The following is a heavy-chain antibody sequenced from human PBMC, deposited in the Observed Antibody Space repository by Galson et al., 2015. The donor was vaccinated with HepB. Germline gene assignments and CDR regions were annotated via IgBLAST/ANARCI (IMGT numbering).Heavy chain of an antibody. J-gene: IGHJ4*02. D-gene: IGHD1-7*01. CDR3: AKDKPNWNWRLGGVDY. CDR1: GFTFSSYA. V-gene: IGHV3-23*01. CDR2: ISGSGGST. Sequence: SLRLSCAASGFTFSSYAMSWVRQAPGKGLEWVSAISGSGGSTYYADSVKGRFTISRDNSKNTLYLQMNSLRAEDTAVYYCAKDKPNWNWRLGGVDYWGQGTLVTVSS.